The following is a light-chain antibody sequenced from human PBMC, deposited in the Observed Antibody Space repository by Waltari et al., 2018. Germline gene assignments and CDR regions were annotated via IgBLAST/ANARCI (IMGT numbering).Light chain of an antibody. CDR3: QQYYSSPIS. CDR2: WAS. CDR1: RSVLYNSKNKNY. Sequence: EIVMTQSPDSLAVSLGERASINCKSSRSVLYNSKNKNYLAWYQQKPRQPPKLLINWASSRESGVPDRFSGSGSGTDFTLTISSPQAEDVAVYYCQQYYSSPISFGQGTRLEIK. V-gene: IGKV4-1*01. J-gene: IGKJ5*01.